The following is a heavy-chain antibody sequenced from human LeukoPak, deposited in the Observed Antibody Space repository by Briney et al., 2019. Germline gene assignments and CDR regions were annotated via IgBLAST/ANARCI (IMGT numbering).Heavy chain of an antibody. V-gene: IGHV3-23*01. J-gene: IGHJ5*02. CDR2: ISGSGGST. D-gene: IGHD3-10*01. CDR3: AKDGKVRGVNWFDP. Sequence: GGTLRLSCAASGFTFSSYGMSWVRQAPGKGLEWVSAISGSGGSTYYADSVKGRFTISRDNSKNTLYLQMNSLRAEDTAVYYCAKDGKVRGVNWFDPWGQGTLVTVSS. CDR1: GFTFSSYG.